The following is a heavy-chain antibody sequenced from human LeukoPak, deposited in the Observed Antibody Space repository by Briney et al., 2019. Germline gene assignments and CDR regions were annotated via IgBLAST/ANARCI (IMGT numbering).Heavy chain of an antibody. V-gene: IGHV4-59*01. J-gene: IGHJ5*02. CDR1: GGSISSYY. CDR3: ARDNEYCTGGRCYYWFDP. Sequence: ASETLSLTCTVSGGSISSYYWSWIRQPPGKGLEWIGYIYYSGSTNYNPSLKSRVTISVDTSKNQFSLKLSSVTAADTAVYYCARDNEYCTGGRCYYWFDPWGQGTLVTVSS. CDR2: IYYSGST. D-gene: IGHD2-8*02.